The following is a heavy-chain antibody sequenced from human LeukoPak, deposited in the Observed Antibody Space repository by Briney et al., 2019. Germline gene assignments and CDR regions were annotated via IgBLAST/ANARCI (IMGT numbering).Heavy chain of an antibody. CDR3: TARNWNDLDPFDY. D-gene: IGHD1-1*01. CDR1: GFTFSSYW. V-gene: IGHV3-15*01. Sequence: GGSLRLSCAASGFTFSSYWMHWVRQAPGKGLEWVGRIKSKTDGGTTDYAAPVKGRFTISRDDSKNTLYLQMNSLKTEDTAVYYCTARNWNDLDPFDYWGQGTLVTVSS. J-gene: IGHJ4*02. CDR2: IKSKTDGGTT.